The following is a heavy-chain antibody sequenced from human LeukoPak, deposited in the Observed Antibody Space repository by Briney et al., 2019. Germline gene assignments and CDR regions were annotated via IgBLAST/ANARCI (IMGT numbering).Heavy chain of an antibody. V-gene: IGHV1-69*02. CDR2: IIPILGIA. CDR1: GGSFSSYT. J-gene: IGHJ4*02. D-gene: IGHD2-2*02. Sequence: SVIVCCTPSGGSFSSYTISWVRQAPGPGLEWMGRIIPILGIANYAQKFQGRVTITADKSTSTAYMELSSLRSEDTAVYYCASGQLLYDYWGQGTLVTVSS. CDR3: ASGQLLYDY.